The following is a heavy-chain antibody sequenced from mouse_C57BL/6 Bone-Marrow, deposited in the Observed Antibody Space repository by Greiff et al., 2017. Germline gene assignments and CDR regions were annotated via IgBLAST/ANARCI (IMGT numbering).Heavy chain of an antibody. Sequence: VQLQQSGAELVRPGASVKLSCKASGYTFTDYYINWVKQRPGQGLEWIARIYPGRGNTYYNEKFKGKATLTAEKSSSTAYMQLSSLTSEDSAVYFCARGGCSYAMDYWGQGTSVTVSS. V-gene: IGHV1-76*01. CDR3: ARGGCSYAMDY. CDR2: IYPGRGNT. J-gene: IGHJ4*01. CDR1: GYTFTDYY.